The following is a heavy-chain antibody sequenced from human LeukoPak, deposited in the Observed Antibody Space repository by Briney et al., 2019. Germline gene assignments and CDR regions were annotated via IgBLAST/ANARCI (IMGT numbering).Heavy chain of an antibody. Sequence: GGSLRLSCAASGFTFSSYGMHWVRQAPGKGLEWVAVIWYDGSNKYYADSVKGRFTISRDSSKNTLYLQMNSLRAEDTAVYYCARDGDSSGWYADYWGQGTLVTVSS. V-gene: IGHV3-33*01. D-gene: IGHD6-19*01. CDR3: ARDGDSSGWYADY. CDR1: GFTFSSYG. J-gene: IGHJ4*02. CDR2: IWYDGSNK.